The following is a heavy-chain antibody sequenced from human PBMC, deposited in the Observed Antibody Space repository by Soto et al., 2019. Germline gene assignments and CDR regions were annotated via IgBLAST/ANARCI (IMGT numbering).Heavy chain of an antibody. CDR1: GFTFSSYQ. CDR3: ARARYGMDV. J-gene: IGHJ6*02. V-gene: IGHV3-30-3*01. CDR2: LSYDGSNK. Sequence: QVQLVESGGGVVQSGRSLRLSCAASGFTFSSYQIHWVRQAPGKGLEWVAVLSYDGSNKYYADSAKGRFNISRDHSKNTLYLQMNSLTSADTAVYYCARARYGMDVWGRGTTVTVSS.